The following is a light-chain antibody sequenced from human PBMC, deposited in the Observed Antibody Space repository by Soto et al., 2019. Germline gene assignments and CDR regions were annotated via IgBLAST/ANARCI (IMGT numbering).Light chain of an antibody. J-gene: IGKJ2*01. CDR3: QQYITHPYT. Sequence: DIQMTQSPSSLSASVGDRVTITCRASQYINVYLAWFHEKPGKSPKSLIFGASSLQIGVPTNFSGSGPGTDFTLTISSLQPEDSATYYCQQYITHPYTFGQGTKVDI. CDR1: QYINVY. CDR2: GAS. V-gene: IGKV1-16*02.